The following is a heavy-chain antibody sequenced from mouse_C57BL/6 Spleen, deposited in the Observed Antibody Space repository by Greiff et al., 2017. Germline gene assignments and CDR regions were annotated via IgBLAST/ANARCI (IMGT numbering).Heavy chain of an antibody. J-gene: IGHJ3*01. CDR1: GYTFTSYW. Sequence: QVHVKQPGAELVKPGASVKMSCKASGYTFTSYWITWVKQRPGQGLEWIGDIYPGSGSTNYNEKFKSKATLTVDTSSSTAYMQLSSLTSEDSAVYYCARDYGSSYGWFAYWGQGTLVTVSA. CDR2: IYPGSGST. D-gene: IGHD1-1*01. V-gene: IGHV1-55*01. CDR3: ARDYGSSYGWFAY.